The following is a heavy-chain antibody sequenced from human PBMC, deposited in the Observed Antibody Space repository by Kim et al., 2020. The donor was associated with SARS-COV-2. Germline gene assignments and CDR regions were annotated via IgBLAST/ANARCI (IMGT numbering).Heavy chain of an antibody. CDR2: ITGSSGMT. CDR3: VKAEPDNIRGSLGGAFDS. J-gene: IGHJ4*02. D-gene: IGHD3-16*01. V-gene: IGHV3-23*01. Sequence: GGSLRLSCGASGFSFGKCAMSWVRQAPGKGLEWVAGITGSSGMTYYADPVKGRFTISRDNSKNTLSLEMNSLRAEDTAVYYCVKAEPDNIRGSLGGAFDSWGQGTLVSVSS. CDR1: GFSFGKCA.